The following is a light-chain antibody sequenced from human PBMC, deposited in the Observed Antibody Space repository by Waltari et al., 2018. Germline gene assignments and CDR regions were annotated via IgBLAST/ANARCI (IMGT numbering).Light chain of an antibody. V-gene: IGLV2-11*01. CDR2: DVT. Sequence: QSALTQPRSVSGSPGESVTISCFGTRSDVGAYRYVSWYQKHPDKAPKLLISDVTNRRPGVPDRFSGSKSDNTASLTISGLRGEDEADYYCCSYAGNENWLFGGGTRLTV. J-gene: IGLJ2*01. CDR3: CSYAGNENWL. CDR1: RSDVGAYRY.